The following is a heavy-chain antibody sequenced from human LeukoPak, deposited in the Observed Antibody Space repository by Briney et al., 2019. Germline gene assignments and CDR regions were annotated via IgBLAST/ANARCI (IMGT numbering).Heavy chain of an antibody. J-gene: IGHJ4*02. CDR2: ISGSGGST. D-gene: IGHD4-17*01. CDR3: AKSKTAVTTGYLDY. Sequence: GGSLRLSCAASGFTFSSYAMSWVRQAPGKGLEWVSAISGSGGSTYYADSVKGRFTISRDNSKNSLYLQMNSLRTEDTALYYCAKSKTAVTTGYLDYWGQGTLVTVSS. CDR1: GFTFSSYA. V-gene: IGHV3-23*01.